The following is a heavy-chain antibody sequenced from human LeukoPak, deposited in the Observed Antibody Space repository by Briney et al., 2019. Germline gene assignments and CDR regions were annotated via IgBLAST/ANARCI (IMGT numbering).Heavy chain of an antibody. CDR2: ISYDGSNK. J-gene: IGHJ4*02. Sequence: PGGSLRLSCAASGFTFSSYGMHWVRQAPGKGLEWVAVISYDGSNKYYADSVKGRFTISRDNSKNTLYLQMNSLRAEDTAVYYCATTLLRGYSYGYRFDYWGQGTLVTVSS. CDR1: GFTFSSYG. V-gene: IGHV3-30*03. D-gene: IGHD5-18*01. CDR3: ATTLLRGYSYGYRFDY.